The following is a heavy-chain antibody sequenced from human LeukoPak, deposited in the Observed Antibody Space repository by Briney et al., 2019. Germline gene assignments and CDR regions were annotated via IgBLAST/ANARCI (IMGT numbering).Heavy chain of an antibody. D-gene: IGHD3-10*01. J-gene: IGHJ4*02. CDR3: ARDNYYGSGSYPHY. CDR1: GFTFSAYF. Sequence: PGGSLRLSCSASGFTFSAYFMHWVRQAPGKGLEYVSSISSNEYDTYYADSVKGRFTISRDNAKNSLYLQMNSLRAEDTAVYYCARDNYYGSGSYPHYWGQGTLVTVSS. V-gene: IGHV3-64*04. CDR2: ISSNEYDT.